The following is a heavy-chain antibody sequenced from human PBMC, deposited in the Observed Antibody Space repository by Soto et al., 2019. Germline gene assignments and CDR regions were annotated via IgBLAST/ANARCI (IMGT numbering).Heavy chain of an antibody. V-gene: IGHV3-23*01. D-gene: IGHD3-10*01. CDR1: GFTFSSYA. J-gene: IGHJ6*02. CDR2: ISGSGGST. CDR3: AKDPVRVRGVIGLGDYYYGMDV. Sequence: GGSLRLSCAASGFTFSSYAMSWVRQAPGKGLEWVSAISGSGGSTYYADSVKGRFTISRDNSKNTLYLQMNSLRAEDTAVYYCAKDPVRVRGVIGLGDYYYGMDVWGQGTTVTVSS.